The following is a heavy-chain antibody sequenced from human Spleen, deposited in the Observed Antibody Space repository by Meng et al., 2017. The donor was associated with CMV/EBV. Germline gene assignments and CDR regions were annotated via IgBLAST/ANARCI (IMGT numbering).Heavy chain of an antibody. J-gene: IGHJ6*02. D-gene: IGHD3-16*01. V-gene: IGHV1-8*01. CDR1: GYTFTSYD. CDR3: ARGGLGPVEGLGMDV. Sequence: ASVKVSCKASGYTFTSYDIKWVRQASGQGLEWMGWMNPNSGNTGYAQKFQGRVTMTRNTSISTAYMELSSLRSEDTAVYYCARGGLGPVEGLGMDVWGQGTTVTVSS. CDR2: MNPNSGNT.